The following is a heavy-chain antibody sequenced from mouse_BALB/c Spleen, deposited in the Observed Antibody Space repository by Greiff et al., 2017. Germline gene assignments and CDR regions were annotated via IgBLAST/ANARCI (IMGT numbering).Heavy chain of an antibody. D-gene: IGHD2-1*01. J-gene: IGHJ4*01. CDR1: GFSLTGYG. V-gene: IGHV2-6-7*01. CDR3: ARGGGNYYAMDY. CDR2: IWGDGST. Sequence: QVQLKESGPGLVAPSQSLSITCTASGFSLTGYGVNWVRQPPGKGLEWLGMIWGDGSTDYNSALKSRLSISKDNSKSQVFLKMNSLQTDDTARYYCARGGGNYYAMDYWGQGTSVTVSS.